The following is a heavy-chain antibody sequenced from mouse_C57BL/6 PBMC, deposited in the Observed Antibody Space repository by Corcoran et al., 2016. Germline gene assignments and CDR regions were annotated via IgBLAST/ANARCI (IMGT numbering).Heavy chain of an antibody. CDR2: INTYSGVP. CDR3: ASGLRRPWFAY. CDR1: GYTFTTYG. Sequence: QNHLVQSGPELKKHGETVKISCKASGYTFTTYGMSWMKQAPGKGLKWMGWINTYSGVPTYADDFKGRFAFSLETSASTAYLQINNLKNEDTATYFCASGLRRPWFAYWGQGTLVTVSA. D-gene: IGHD2-4*01. V-gene: IGHV9-3*01. J-gene: IGHJ3*01.